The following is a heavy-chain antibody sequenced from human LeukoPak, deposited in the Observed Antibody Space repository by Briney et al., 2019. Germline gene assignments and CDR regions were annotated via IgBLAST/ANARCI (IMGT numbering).Heavy chain of an antibody. J-gene: IGHJ5*02. V-gene: IGHV3-74*01. CDR2: INSDGSST. D-gene: IGHD6-19*01. CDR3: CSGWYSAPPP. Sequence: GGSLRLSCAASGFTFSSNYMSWVRQAPGKGLVWVSRINSDGSSTSYADSVKGRFTISRDNAKNTLYLQMNSLRAEDTAVYYCCSGWYSAPPPWGQGTLVTVSS. CDR1: GFTFSSNY.